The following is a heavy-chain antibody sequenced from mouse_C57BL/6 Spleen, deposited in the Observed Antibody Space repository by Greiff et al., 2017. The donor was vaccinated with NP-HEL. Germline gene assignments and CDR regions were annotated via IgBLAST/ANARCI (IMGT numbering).Heavy chain of an antibody. J-gene: IGHJ1*03. CDR3: ARKLRGWYFDV. V-gene: IGHV1-64*01. D-gene: IGHD1-1*01. CDR1: GYTFTSYW. Sequence: VQLQQPGAELVKPGASVKLSCKASGYTFTSYWMHWVKQRPGQGLEWIGMIHPNSGSTNYNEKFKSKATLTVDKSSSTAYMQLSSLTSMDAAVYYCARKLRGWYFDVWGTGTTVTVSS. CDR2: IHPNSGST.